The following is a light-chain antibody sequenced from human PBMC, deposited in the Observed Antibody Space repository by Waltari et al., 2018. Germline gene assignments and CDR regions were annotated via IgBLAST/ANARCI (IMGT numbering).Light chain of an antibody. CDR3: QQLNSYPHS. CDR1: QGISSY. J-gene: IGKJ3*01. Sequence: DIQLTQSPSFLSASVGDRVTITCRASQGISSYLAWYQQKPGKAPKLLIYAASTLQSGVPSRFSGSGSGTEFTLTIISLQPEDFATYYCQQLNSYPHSFGPGTKVDIK. CDR2: AAS. V-gene: IGKV1-9*01.